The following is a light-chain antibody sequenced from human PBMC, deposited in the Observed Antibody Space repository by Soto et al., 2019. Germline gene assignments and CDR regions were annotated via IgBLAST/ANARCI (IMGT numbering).Light chain of an antibody. CDR1: QSISSW. CDR3: QQYNSYSRT. Sequence: DIQMTQSPSTLSASVGDRVSITCLASQSISSWLAWYQQKPGKAPKLLIYDASSWESGIPSRFSGSGSGTEFTLTISSLQPDDFAAYYCQQYNSYSRTFGQGTKVDI. CDR2: DAS. V-gene: IGKV1-5*01. J-gene: IGKJ1*01.